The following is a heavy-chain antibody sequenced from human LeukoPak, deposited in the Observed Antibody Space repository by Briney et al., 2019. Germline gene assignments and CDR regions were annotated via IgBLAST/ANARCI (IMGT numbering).Heavy chain of an antibody. D-gene: IGHD3-22*01. V-gene: IGHV6-1*01. Sequence: SQTLSLTCAISGDSVSSNSAAWNWIRQSPSRGLEWLGRTYYRSKWYNDYAVSVKSRININPDTSKNQFSLQLNSVTPEDTAVYYCAREVGCYDSSGFYRPFDYWGQGTLVTVSS. CDR3: AREVGCYDSSGFYRPFDY. J-gene: IGHJ4*02. CDR1: GDSVSSNSAA. CDR2: TYYRSKWYN.